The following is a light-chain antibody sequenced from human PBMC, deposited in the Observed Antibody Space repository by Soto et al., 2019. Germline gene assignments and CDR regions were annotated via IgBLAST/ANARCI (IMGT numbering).Light chain of an antibody. CDR1: SSDVGGYNY. J-gene: IGLJ3*02. V-gene: IGLV2-14*01. CDR3: SSYATSRTRPWV. CDR2: EVR. Sequence: QSALTQPASVSGSPGQSITISCTGTSSDVGGYNYVSWYQQHPGKAPKLMIYEVRNRPSGVSNRFSGSKSGNTASLTISGLQAEDEADYYCSSYATSRTRPWVFGGGTQLTVL.